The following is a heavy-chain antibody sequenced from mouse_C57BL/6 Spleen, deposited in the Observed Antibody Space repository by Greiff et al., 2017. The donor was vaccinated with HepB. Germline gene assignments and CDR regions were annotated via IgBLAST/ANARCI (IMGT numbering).Heavy chain of an antibody. D-gene: IGHD1-1*01. CDR1: GYTFTEYT. CDR3: ARHEYYYGSSFYYFDY. CDR2: FYPGSGSI. V-gene: IGHV1-62-2*01. Sequence: VQLVESGAELVKPGASVKLSCKASGYTFTEYTIHWVKQRSGQGLEWIGWFYPGSGSIKYNEKFKDKATLTADKSSSTVYMELSRLTSEDSAVYFCARHEYYYGSSFYYFDYWGQGTTLTVSS. J-gene: IGHJ2*01.